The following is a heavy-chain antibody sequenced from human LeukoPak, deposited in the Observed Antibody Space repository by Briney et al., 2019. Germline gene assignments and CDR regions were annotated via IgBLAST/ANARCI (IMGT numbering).Heavy chain of an antibody. Sequence: GGSLRLSCAASGFAFSTYGMHWVRQAPGKGLEWVAVIWNDGRNKYYADSVKGRFTISRDNSKNTLSLQMNSLRAEDTAVYYCARDPVVPAAMLDYRGQGTLVTVSS. CDR2: IWNDGRNK. D-gene: IGHD2-2*01. J-gene: IGHJ4*02. CDR3: ARDPVVPAAMLDY. CDR1: GFAFSTYG. V-gene: IGHV3-33*01.